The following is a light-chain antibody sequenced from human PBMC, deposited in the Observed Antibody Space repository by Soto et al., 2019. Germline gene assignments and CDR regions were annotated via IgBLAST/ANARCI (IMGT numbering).Light chain of an antibody. CDR2: EVS. CDR1: QSLVHSDGNTY. J-gene: IGKJ2*01. CDR3: MQGTHWPPYT. V-gene: IGKV2-30*02. Sequence: DVVMTQSPLSLPVTLGQPASISCRSSQSLVHSDGNTYLNWFHQRPGQSPRRLIYEVSNRDSGVPDRFRGSGSDTDFTLKISGVEAEDVGVYYCMQGTHWPPYTFGQGTKLEIK.